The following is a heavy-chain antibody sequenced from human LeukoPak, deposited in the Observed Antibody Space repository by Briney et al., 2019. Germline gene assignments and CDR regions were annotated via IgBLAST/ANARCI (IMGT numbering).Heavy chain of an antibody. V-gene: IGHV4-34*01. CDR2: INHSGST. CDR1: GGSFSGYY. D-gene: IGHD4-17*01. J-gene: IGHJ4*02. CDR3: ARESDYGDFS. Sequence: SETLSLTCAVYGGSFSGYYWSWIRQPPGKGLEWIGEINHSGSTNYNPSLKSRVTISVDTSKNQFSLKLSSVTAEDTAVYYCARESDYGDFSWGQGTLVTVSS.